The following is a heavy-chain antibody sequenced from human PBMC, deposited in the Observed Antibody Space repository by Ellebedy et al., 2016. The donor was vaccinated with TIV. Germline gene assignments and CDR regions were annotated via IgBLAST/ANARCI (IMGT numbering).Heavy chain of an antibody. Sequence: GESLKISXAASGFTFSSYSMNWVRQAPGKGLEWVSSISSSSSYIYYADSVKGRFTISRDNAKNSLYLQMNSLRAEDTAVYYCARDRGAIVLMVYAIHPYYYGMDVWGQGTTVTVSS. CDR3: ARDRGAIVLMVYAIHPYYYGMDV. D-gene: IGHD2-8*01. J-gene: IGHJ6*02. CDR2: ISSSSSYI. CDR1: GFTFSSYS. V-gene: IGHV3-21*01.